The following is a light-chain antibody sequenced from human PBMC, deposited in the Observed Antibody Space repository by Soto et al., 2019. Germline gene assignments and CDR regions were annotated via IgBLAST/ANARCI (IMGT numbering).Light chain of an antibody. J-gene: IGLJ1*01. Sequence: SYELTQSPSVSVAPGQTATVTCGGRNIGAKSVHWYQQKPGQAPVLVVYDDSVRSSGIPERFSGSNSGNTATLTISRVEVGDEADYYCQVWDSGSTQYVFGAGTKVTV. V-gene: IGLV3-21*02. CDR1: NIGAKS. CDR2: DDS. CDR3: QVWDSGSTQYV.